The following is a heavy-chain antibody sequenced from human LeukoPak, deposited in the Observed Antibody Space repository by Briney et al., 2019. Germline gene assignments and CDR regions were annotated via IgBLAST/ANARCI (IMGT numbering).Heavy chain of an antibody. J-gene: IGHJ4*02. V-gene: IGHV7-4-1*01. CDR3: ARDLAVPGTARGY. Sequence: ASVKVSCKASGYTFSAYDISWMRQAPGQGLEWMGGINTNTGNPTYVQDFTGRFVFSLDSSVSTAYLQIDSVEAEDTAVYFCARDLAVPGTARGYWGQGTLVTVSS. CDR1: GYTFSAYD. D-gene: IGHD6-19*01. CDR2: INTNTGNP.